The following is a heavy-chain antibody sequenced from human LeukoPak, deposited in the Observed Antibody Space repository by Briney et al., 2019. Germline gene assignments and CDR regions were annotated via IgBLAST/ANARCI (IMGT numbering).Heavy chain of an antibody. CDR1: GVTLSRDW. J-gene: IGHJ4*02. CDR3: ARTSGFSGHWRDFDL. CDR2: INSDGSRT. Sequence: GESLRLSCAVSGVTLSRDWMHWGRQVPGKGLMWVSRINSDGSRTNYADSVRGRFTVSRDNAKNTLYLQTNSLGDEDTALYYCARTSGFSGHWRDFDLWGQGTLVTVSS. V-gene: IGHV3-74*01. D-gene: IGHD2-21*02.